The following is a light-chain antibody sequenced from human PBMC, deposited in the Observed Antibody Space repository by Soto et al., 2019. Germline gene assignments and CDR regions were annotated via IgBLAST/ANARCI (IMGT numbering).Light chain of an antibody. CDR2: DAS. Sequence: EIVLTQSPATLSLSPGERATLSCRVSQSVTTFLAWYQQKPGQAPRLLIYDASHRATGIPARFSGSGSGTDFTLTISSLEPEDFTVYYCQQRSNWPLTFGGGTKVDIK. CDR1: QSVTTF. J-gene: IGKJ4*01. V-gene: IGKV3-11*01. CDR3: QQRSNWPLT.